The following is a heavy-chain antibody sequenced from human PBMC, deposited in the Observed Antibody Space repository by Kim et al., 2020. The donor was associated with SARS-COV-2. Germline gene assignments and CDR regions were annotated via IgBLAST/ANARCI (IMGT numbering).Heavy chain of an antibody. V-gene: IGHV3-21*01. J-gene: IGHJ6*02. CDR1: GFTFSSYS. CDR3: ASKPVAGFLYYYYGMDV. D-gene: IGHD6-19*01. CDR2: ISSSSSYI. Sequence: GGSLRLSCAASGFTFSSYSMNWVRQAPGKGLEWVSSISSSSSYIYYADSVKGRFTISRDNAKNSLYLQMNSLRAEDTAVYYCASKPVAGFLYYYYGMDVWGQGTTVTVSS.